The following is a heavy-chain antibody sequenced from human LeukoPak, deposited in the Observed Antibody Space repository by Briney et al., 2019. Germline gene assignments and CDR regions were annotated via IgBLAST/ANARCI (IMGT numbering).Heavy chain of an antibody. D-gene: IGHD3-22*01. CDR1: GFTFDDYG. V-gene: IGHV3-20*04. CDR3: ARGSYYYDSSGYPFDY. CDR2: INWNGGST. Sequence: GGSLRLSCAASGFTFDDYGMSWVRQAPGKGLEWVSGINWNGGSTGYADSVKGRFTISRDNAKNSLYLQMNSLRAEDTALYYCARGSYYYDSSGYPFDYWGQGILVTVSS. J-gene: IGHJ4*02.